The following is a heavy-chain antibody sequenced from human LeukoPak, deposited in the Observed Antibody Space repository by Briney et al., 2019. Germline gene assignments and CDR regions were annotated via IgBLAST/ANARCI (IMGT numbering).Heavy chain of an antibody. J-gene: IGHJ6*02. CDR3: ARETITIFGVVYYYYGMDV. D-gene: IGHD3-3*01. CDR1: GFTFSTYW. CDR2: IRGDGGKK. V-gene: IGHV3-7*03. Sequence: GGSLRLSCAASGFTFSTYWMSWVRQAPGKGLEWVANIRGDGGKKNYVDSVRGRFTISRDNAKNSLHLQMNSLRAEDTAVYYCARETITIFGVVYYYYGMDVWGQGTTVTVSS.